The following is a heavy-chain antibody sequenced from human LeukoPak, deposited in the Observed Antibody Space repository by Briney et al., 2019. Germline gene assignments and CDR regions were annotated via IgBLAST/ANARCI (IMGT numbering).Heavy chain of an antibody. D-gene: IGHD6-19*01. J-gene: IGHJ4*02. CDR1: GFTFSSYG. CDR2: IKQDGSEK. Sequence: PGGSLRLSCAASGFTFSSYGMTWVRQAPGKGLEWVANIKQDGSEKYYVDSVKGRFTISRDNAKNSLYLQMNSLRAEDTAVYYCARDHIAVAGGYYFDYWGQGTLVTVSS. V-gene: IGHV3-7*01. CDR3: ARDHIAVAGGYYFDY.